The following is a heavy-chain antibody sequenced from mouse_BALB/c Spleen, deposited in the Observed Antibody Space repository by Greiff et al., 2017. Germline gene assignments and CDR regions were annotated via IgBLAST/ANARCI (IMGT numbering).Heavy chain of an antibody. CDR3: ARADGLDY. V-gene: IGHV5-6-5*01. D-gene: IGHD2-3*01. CDR1: GFTFSSYA. CDR2: ISSGGST. Sequence: EVQLVESGGGLVKPGGSLKLSCAASGFTFSSYAMSWVRQTPEKRLEWVASISSGGSTYYPDSVKGRFTISRDNARNILYLQMSSLRSEDTAMYYCARADGLDYWGQGTTLTVSS. J-gene: IGHJ2*01.